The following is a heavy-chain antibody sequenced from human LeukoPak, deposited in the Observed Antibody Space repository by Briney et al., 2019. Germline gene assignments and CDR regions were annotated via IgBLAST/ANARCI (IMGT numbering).Heavy chain of an antibody. J-gene: IGHJ4*02. V-gene: IGHV4-38-2*02. D-gene: IGHD3-9*01. CDR3: AREWGNYDILTGYYNSGYFDY. Sequence: SETLSLTCTVSGYSISSGYYWGWIRQPPGKGLEWIGSIYYSGSTYYNPSLKSRVTISVDTSKNQFSLKLSSVTAADTAVYYCAREWGNYDILTGYYNSGYFDYWGQGTLVTVSS. CDR2: IYYSGST. CDR1: GYSISSGYY.